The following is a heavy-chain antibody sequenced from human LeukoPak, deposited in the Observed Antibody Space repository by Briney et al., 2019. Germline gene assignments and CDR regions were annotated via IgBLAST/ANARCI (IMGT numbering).Heavy chain of an antibody. Sequence: SETLSLTCAVYGGSMSGYFWSWIRQPPGKGLEWIGHFSHSGGTSYNSSLKSRATISIGTSNNEISLKLSSVTAADTAVYYCARKSGYARDYWGQGTLVIVSS. CDR1: GGSMSGYF. CDR2: FSHSGGT. J-gene: IGHJ4*02. CDR3: ARKSGYARDY. V-gene: IGHV4-34*01. D-gene: IGHD5-12*01.